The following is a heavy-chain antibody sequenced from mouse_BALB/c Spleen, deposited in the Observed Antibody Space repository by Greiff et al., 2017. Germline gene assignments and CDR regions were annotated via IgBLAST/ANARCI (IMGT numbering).Heavy chain of an antibody. D-gene: IGHD4-1*02. J-gene: IGHJ4*01. Sequence: EVQLQQSGPELVKPGASVKMSCKASGYTFTSYVMHWVKQKPGQGLEWIGYINPYNDGTKYNEKFKGKATLTSDKSSSTAYMELSSLTSEDSAVYYCARSTGTYAMDYWGQGTSVTVSS. V-gene: IGHV1-14*01. CDR1: GYTFTSYV. CDR2: INPYNDGT. CDR3: ARSTGTYAMDY.